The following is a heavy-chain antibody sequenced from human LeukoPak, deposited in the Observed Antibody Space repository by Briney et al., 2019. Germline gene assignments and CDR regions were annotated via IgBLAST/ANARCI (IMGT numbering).Heavy chain of an antibody. CDR1: GGSISSYF. D-gene: IGHD2-21*01. J-gene: IGHJ5*02. CDR2: ISSSGST. V-gene: IGHV4-59*01. CDR3: VKEGVWSGWFDT. Sequence: PSETLSLTCTVSGGSISSYFWTWIRQPPGKGLERIAYISSSGSTNYNPSLESRVTISVDTSKNQFSLKLNSVTAADTAVYYCVKEGVWSGWFDTWGQGTLVTVSS.